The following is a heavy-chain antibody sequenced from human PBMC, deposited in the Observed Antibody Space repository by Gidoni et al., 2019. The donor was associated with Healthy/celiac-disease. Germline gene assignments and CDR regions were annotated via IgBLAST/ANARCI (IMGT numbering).Heavy chain of an antibody. CDR2: INHSGST. V-gene: IGHV4-34*01. J-gene: IGHJ4*02. CDR3: ARVRCSSTSCYTWRGLRPGFDY. D-gene: IGHD2-2*02. Sequence: QVQLQQWGAGLLKPSETLSLTCAVYGGSFSGYYWSWIRQPPGKGLEWIGEINHSGSTNYNPSLKSRVTISVDTSKNQFSLKLSSVTAADTAVYYCARVRCSSTSCYTWRGLRPGFDYWGQGTLVTVSS. CDR1: GGSFSGYY.